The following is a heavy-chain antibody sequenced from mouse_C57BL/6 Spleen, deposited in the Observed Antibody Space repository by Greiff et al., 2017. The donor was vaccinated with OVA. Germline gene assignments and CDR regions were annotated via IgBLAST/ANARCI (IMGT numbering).Heavy chain of an antibody. CDR3: TRETLTSWFAY. Sequence: QVQLQQSGAELVRPGASVTLSCKASGYTFTDYEMHWVKQTPGHGLEWIGAIDPETGGTAYNQKFKGKAILTADKSSSTAYMGLRSLTSEDSAVYYCTRETLTSWFAYWGQGTLVTVSA. CDR2: IDPETGGT. CDR1: GYTFTDYE. V-gene: IGHV1-15*01. D-gene: IGHD4-1*01. J-gene: IGHJ3*01.